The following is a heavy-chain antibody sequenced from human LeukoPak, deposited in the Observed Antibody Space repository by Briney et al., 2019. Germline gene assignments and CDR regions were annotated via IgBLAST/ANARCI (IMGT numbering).Heavy chain of an antibody. CDR1: GXSVSRNSAA. V-gene: IGHV6-1*01. CDR3: ARAASSVYYFFDF. Sequence: SQTLSLTCAISGXSVSRNSAAWNWIRQSPSRGLEWLGRTYYRSKWYNDYAVSVKSRITITPDTSKNQFSVQLNSVTPEDTAVYYCARAASSVYYFFDFWGQGTLVSVSS. CDR2: TYYRSKWYN. D-gene: IGHD3-22*01. J-gene: IGHJ4*02.